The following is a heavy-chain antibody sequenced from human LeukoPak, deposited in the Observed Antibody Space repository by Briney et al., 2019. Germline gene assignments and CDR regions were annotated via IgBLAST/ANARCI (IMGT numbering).Heavy chain of an antibody. J-gene: IGHJ5*02. CDR1: GGIFSRHT. D-gene: IGHD3-22*01. V-gene: IGHV1-69*13. Sequence: AASVKVSCKASGGIFSRHTISWVRQSPGQGLEWMGGITPMFGTSNYAQKFQGRVTITADESTSTAYMELSSLRSEDTAVYYCARDYYYDSSGYLWGQGTLVTVSS. CDR3: ARDYYYDSSGYL. CDR2: ITPMFGTS.